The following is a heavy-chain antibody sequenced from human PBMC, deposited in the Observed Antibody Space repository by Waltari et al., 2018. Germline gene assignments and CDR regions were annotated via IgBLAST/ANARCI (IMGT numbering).Heavy chain of an antibody. V-gene: IGHV4-39*07. J-gene: IGHJ6*02. CDR1: GASISGSTDY. CDR3: TRVGGPTTDFFYGLDV. CDR2: VYYSGST. D-gene: IGHD3-16*01. Sequence: QLQLQESGPGVVRPSEALSLTCRVSGASISGSTDYWGWIRQPPGKGLEWIGSVYYSGSTYYSSSLRSRVTISVDTSKNQFSLKLDSVTAADTAVYYCTRVGGPTTDFFYGLDVWGQGTTVTVSS.